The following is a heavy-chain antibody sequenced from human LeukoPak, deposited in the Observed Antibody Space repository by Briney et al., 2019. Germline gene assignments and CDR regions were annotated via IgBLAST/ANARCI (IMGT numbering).Heavy chain of an antibody. D-gene: IGHD3-3*01. CDR1: GFTFSSYA. V-gene: IGHV3-30-3*01. J-gene: IGHJ4*02. CDR3: ARDLDDFWSAYSS. CDR2: ISYDGSNK. Sequence: GGSLRLSCAASGFTFSSYAMHWVRQAPGKGLEWVAVISYDGSNKYYADSVKGRFTISRDNAKNSLYLQMNSLRAEDTAVYYCARDLDDFWSAYSSWGQGTLVTVSS.